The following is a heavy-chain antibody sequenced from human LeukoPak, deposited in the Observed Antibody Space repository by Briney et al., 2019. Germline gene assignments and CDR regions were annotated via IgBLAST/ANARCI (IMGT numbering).Heavy chain of an antibody. V-gene: IGHV1-18*01. CDR3: ARDQSPLNGGYSEGEVFDC. CDR1: GYTFTSYG. D-gene: IGHD5-12*01. J-gene: IGHJ4*02. CDR2: SSLNNVNK. Sequence: WASVKVSCKASGYTFTSYGINWLRQAPRQGLEWMGRSSLNNVNKNYIEKLQGRVTMTTDTSTSTAHMELRSLRPDDTAVYYCARDQSPLNGGYSEGEVFDCWGQGTLVTVSS.